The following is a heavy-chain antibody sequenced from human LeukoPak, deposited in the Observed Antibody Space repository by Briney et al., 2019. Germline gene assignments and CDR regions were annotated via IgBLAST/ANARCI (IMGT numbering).Heavy chain of an antibody. CDR2: IYHSGST. D-gene: IGHD5/OR15-5a*01. V-gene: IGHV4-38-2*02. CDR3: AREVYGSLDY. Sequence: PSETLSLTCAVSGYSISSGYYWGWIRQPPGKGLEWIGSIYHSGSTYYNPSLKSRVAISVDTSKNQFSLKLSSVTAADTAVYYCAREVYGSLDYWGQGTLVTVSS. CDR1: GYSISSGYY. J-gene: IGHJ4*02.